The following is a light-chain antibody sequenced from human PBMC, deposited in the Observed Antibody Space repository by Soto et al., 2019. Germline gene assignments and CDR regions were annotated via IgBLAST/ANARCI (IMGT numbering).Light chain of an antibody. CDR2: DDS. CDR3: QVWDSSSDHSNWV. Sequence: SYELTQPPSVSVAAGQTARITCGGTNSGSKSVHWYQQKPGQAPVLVGYDDSDRHSGIPERFSGSKSGNTATLTISRVEAGDEADYYCQVWDSSSDHSNWVFGGGTELTVL. CDR1: NSGSKS. J-gene: IGLJ3*02. V-gene: IGLV3-21*02.